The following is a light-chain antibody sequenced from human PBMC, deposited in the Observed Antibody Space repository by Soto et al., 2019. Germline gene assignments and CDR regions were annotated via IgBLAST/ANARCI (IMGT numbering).Light chain of an antibody. Sequence: QSALTQPPSASVSPGQSVTISCTGTGSDIGGYNFVSWYQQHPGKVPKLIIYEVNKRPSGVPDRFSGSKSGNTASLTVSGLQADDEADYYCSSYAGTTNRYVFGTGTKLTVL. CDR2: EVN. V-gene: IGLV2-8*01. CDR1: GSDIGGYNF. CDR3: SSYAGTTNRYV. J-gene: IGLJ1*01.